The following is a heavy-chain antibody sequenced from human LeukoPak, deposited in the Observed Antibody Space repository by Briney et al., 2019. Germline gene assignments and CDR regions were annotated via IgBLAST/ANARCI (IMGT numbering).Heavy chain of an antibody. V-gene: IGHV1-18*04. CDR3: ARAHPDEWELLN. CDR1: GYTFTGYY. D-gene: IGHD1-26*01. J-gene: IGHJ4*02. CDR2: ISAYNGNT. Sequence: GASVKVSYKASGYTFTGYYMHWVRQAPGQGLEWMGWISAYNGNTNYAQKLQGRVTMTTDTSTSTAYMELRSLRSDDTAVYYCARAHPDEWELLNWGQGTLVTVSS.